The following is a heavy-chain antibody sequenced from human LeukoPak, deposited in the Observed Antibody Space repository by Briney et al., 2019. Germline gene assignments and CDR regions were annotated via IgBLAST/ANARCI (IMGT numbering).Heavy chain of an antibody. D-gene: IGHD4-17*01. J-gene: IGHJ4*02. CDR1: GFIFNSYG. Sequence: GGSLRLSCAASGFIFNSYGMHWVRQAPGKGLEWVAFIRYDGSNKYYADSVKGRFTISRDNSKNTLYLQMNSLRAEETAVYYCARDLGTTVTTYLYYWGQGTLVTVSS. CDR2: IRYDGSNK. CDR3: ARDLGTTVTTYLYY. V-gene: IGHV3-30*02.